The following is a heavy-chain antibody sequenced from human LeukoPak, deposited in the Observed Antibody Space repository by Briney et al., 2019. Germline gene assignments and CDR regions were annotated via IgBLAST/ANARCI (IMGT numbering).Heavy chain of an antibody. J-gene: IGHJ4*02. D-gene: IGHD3-22*01. V-gene: IGHV3-23*01. Sequence: GGSLRLSCAASGFAFSSYAMNWVRQAPGKGLEWVSAISGSGGSTYYADSVKGWFTISRDNSKNTLYLQMNSLRAEDTAVYYCAKDSRVNYYDSSGYVDYWGQGTLVTVSS. CDR2: ISGSGGST. CDR3: AKDSRVNYYDSSGYVDY. CDR1: GFAFSSYA.